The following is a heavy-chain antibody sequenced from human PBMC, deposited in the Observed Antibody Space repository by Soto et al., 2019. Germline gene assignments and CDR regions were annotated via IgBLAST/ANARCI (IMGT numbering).Heavy chain of an antibody. Sequence: GAPVEVSCKAPRYTFTSYYMRWVLHAHGQGLEWMGIINPSGGSTSYAQKFQGRVTMTRDTSTSTVYMELSSLRSEDTAVYYCAQGYCSSTSCSKFDYWGQGTLVTVSS. CDR2: INPSGGST. J-gene: IGHJ4*02. CDR1: RYTFTSYY. D-gene: IGHD2-2*01. CDR3: AQGYCSSTSCSKFDY. V-gene: IGHV1-46*03.